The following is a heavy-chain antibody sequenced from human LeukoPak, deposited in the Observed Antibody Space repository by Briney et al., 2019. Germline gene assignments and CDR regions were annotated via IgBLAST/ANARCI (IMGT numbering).Heavy chain of an antibody. Sequence: GGSLRLSCAASRFTFSSYGMHWVRQAPGKGLEWVAFIRYDGSNKYYADSVKGRFTISRDNSKNTLYLQMNSLRAEDTAVYYCANVPYSYGYSPMVSWGQGTLVTVSS. D-gene: IGHD5-18*01. J-gene: IGHJ5*02. CDR3: ANVPYSYGYSPMVS. CDR2: IRYDGSNK. CDR1: RFTFSSYG. V-gene: IGHV3-30*02.